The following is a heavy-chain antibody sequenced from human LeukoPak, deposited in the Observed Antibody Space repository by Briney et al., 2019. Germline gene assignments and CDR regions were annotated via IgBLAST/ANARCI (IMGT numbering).Heavy chain of an antibody. CDR2: IIPILGIA. Sequence: VASVKVSCKASGGTFSSYAISWVRQAPGQGLEWMGRIIPILGIANYAQKFQGRVTITADKSTGTAYMELSSLRSEDTAVYYCARARYGDYVWDHWFDPWGQGTLVTVSS. D-gene: IGHD4-17*01. CDR1: GGTFSSYA. CDR3: ARARYGDYVWDHWFDP. J-gene: IGHJ5*02. V-gene: IGHV1-69*04.